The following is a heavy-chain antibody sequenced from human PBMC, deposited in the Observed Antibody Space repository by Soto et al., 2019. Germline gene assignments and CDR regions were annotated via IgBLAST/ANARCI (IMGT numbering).Heavy chain of an antibody. CDR1: GFTFSSYA. J-gene: IGHJ3*02. CDR3: ARGDYYDTSGPFSDAFDI. CDR2: ISYDGSNK. V-gene: IGHV3-30-3*01. D-gene: IGHD3-22*01. Sequence: GGSLRLSCVASGFTFSSYAMHWVRQAPGKGLEWVAVISYDGSNKYYADSVKGRFTISRDNAKNSLYLQMNSLRAEDTAVYFCARGDYYDTSGPFSDAFDIWGQGTMVTVSS.